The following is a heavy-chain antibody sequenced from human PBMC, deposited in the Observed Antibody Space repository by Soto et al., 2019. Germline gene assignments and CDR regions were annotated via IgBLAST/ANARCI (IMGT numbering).Heavy chain of an antibody. CDR3: ARRGYGSSWYPIGDYYGMDV. D-gene: IGHD6-13*01. CDR2: IYPGDSDT. CDR1: GYNFTSYW. J-gene: IGHJ6*02. V-gene: IGHV5-51*01. Sequence: PGESLKISCKGSGYNFTSYWIGWVRQMPGKGLEWMGIIYPGDSDTRYSPSFQGQVTISADKSISTAYLQWSSLKASDTAMYYCARRGYGSSWYPIGDYYGMDVWGQGTTVTVSS.